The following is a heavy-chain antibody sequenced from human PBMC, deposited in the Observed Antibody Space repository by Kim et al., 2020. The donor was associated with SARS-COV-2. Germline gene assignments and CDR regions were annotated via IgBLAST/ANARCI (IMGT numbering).Heavy chain of an antibody. CDR1: GYIFDTYS. CDR3: ARRLAALGSFYFDY. D-gene: IGHD6-13*01. Sequence: ASVKVSCQPSGYIFDTYSITWVRQAPGQGLEWMGWINTYNANTKYAQKFQGRFTMTTDTSTSTAYMELTGLRSDDTAVYYCARRLAALGSFYFDYWGQ. CDR2: INTYNANT. J-gene: IGHJ4*02. V-gene: IGHV1-18*01.